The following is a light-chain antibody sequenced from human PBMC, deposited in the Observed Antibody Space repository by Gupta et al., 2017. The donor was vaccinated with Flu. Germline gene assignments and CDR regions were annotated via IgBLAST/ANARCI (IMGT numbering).Light chain of an antibody. V-gene: IGKV3-11*01. CDR2: DAS. CDR3: QQRSNWPLFT. Sequence: EIVLTQSPATLSLSPGERATLSCRASQSVSSYLAWYQQKPGQAPRLLIYDASNSATGIPARFSGSGSGTDFTLTISSREPEDFAVYYCQQRSNWPLFTFGPGTKVDIK. J-gene: IGKJ3*01. CDR1: QSVSSY.